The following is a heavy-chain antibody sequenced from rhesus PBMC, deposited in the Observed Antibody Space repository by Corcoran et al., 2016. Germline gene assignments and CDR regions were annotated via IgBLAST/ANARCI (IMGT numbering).Heavy chain of an antibody. CDR3: AKTYYSASYYYDY. V-gene: IGHV4-160*01. D-gene: IGHD3-16*01. J-gene: IGHJ4*01. CDR2: IYGRCGRP. Sequence: QVQLQESGPGLVKPSETLSLTCAVSGGSISSNYWSWVCQPPGKGLGGIGRIYGRCGRPHYNPSLNSRVPISKDPSKNQFSLKLSSVPAADPAVYYCAKTYYSASYYYDYWGQGVLVTVSS. CDR1: GGSISSNY.